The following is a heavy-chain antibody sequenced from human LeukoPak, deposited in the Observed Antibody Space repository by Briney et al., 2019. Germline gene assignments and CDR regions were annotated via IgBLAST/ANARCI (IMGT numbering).Heavy chain of an antibody. CDR3: ARAYQLLSQFDY. Sequence: SETLSLTCTVSGGSISSSSYYWGWIRQPPGKGLEWIGSIYYSGSTYYNPSLKSRVTISVDTSKNQFSLKLSSVTAADTAVYYCARAYQLLSQFDYWGREPWSPSPQ. D-gene: IGHD2-2*01. CDR2: IYYSGST. V-gene: IGHV4-39*01. J-gene: IGHJ4*02. CDR1: GGSISSSSYY.